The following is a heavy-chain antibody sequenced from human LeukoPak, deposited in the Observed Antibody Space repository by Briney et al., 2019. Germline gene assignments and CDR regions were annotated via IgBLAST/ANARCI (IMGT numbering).Heavy chain of an antibody. D-gene: IGHD3-16*01. CDR1: GFTFSSYA. CDR2: ISGSGGST. CDR3: AKDTRFAGFDDY. J-gene: IGHJ4*02. Sequence: GGSLRLSCAASGFTFSSYAMSRVRQAPGKGLEWVSVISGSGGSTYYADSVKGRFTISRDNSKNTLYLQMSSLRAEDTAAYYCAKDTRFAGFDDYWGQGTLVTVSS. V-gene: IGHV3-23*01.